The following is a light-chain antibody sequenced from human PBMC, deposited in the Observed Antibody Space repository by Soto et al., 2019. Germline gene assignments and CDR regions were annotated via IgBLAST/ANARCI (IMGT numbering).Light chain of an antibody. CDR1: QSVSSR. V-gene: IGKV3-20*01. CDR2: GAS. Sequence: EIVLTQSPGTLSLSPWARATLSCRASQSVSSRLAWYQQKPGQAPRLLISGASSRATGIPDRFSGSGSGTDFTLAISRLEPEDFALYYCQQYVTSAITFGQGTRLEIK. J-gene: IGKJ5*01. CDR3: QQYVTSAIT.